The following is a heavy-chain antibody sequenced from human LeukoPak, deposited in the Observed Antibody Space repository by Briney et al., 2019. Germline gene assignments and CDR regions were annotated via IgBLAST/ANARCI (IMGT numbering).Heavy chain of an antibody. D-gene: IGHD5-24*01. J-gene: IGHJ4*02. CDR3: AGGWLQSQFDY. CDR2: ISYDGSNK. Sequence: HLGGSLRLSCAASGFTFSSYAMHWVRQAPGKGLEWVAVISYDGSNKYYADSVKGRFTISRDNSKNTLYLQMNSLRAEDTAVYYCAGGWLQSQFDYWGQGTLVAVSS. CDR1: GFTFSSYA. V-gene: IGHV3-30*04.